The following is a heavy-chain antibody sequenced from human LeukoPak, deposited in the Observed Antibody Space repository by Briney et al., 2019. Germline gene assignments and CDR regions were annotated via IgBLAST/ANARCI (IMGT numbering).Heavy chain of an antibody. J-gene: IGHJ4*02. CDR1: GYTFTGYY. D-gene: IGHD6-19*01. CDR3: ARDPLQWLVQYYFDY. CDR2: INPNSGGT. V-gene: IGHV1-2*02. Sequence: ASVKVSCKASGYTFTGYYMHWVRQAPGQGLEWMGWINPNSGGTNYAQKFQGRVTMTRDTSISTAYMELSRLRSDDTAVYYCARDPLQWLVQYYFDYWGQATLATVSS.